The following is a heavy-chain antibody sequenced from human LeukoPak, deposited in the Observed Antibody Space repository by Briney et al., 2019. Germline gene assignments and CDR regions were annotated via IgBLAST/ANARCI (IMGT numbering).Heavy chain of an antibody. CDR1: GYTFTGYY. J-gene: IGHJ4*02. V-gene: IGHV1-2*06. Sequence: ASVKVSCEASGYTFTGYYMHWVRQAPGQGLEWMGRINPNSGGTNYAQKFQGRVTMTRDTSISTAYMELSRLRSDDTAVYYCARFPAAGTAGDMDYWGQGTLVTVSS. CDR3: ARFPAAGTAGDMDY. D-gene: IGHD6-13*01. CDR2: INPNSGGT.